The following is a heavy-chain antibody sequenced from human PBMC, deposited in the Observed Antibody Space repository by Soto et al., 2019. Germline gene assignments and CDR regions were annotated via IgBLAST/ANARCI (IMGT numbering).Heavy chain of an antibody. CDR1: GFTFSSYS. D-gene: IGHD5-18*01. CDR2: ISSSSSYI. J-gene: IGHJ4*02. V-gene: IGHV3-21*01. CDR3: ASPRRVDTAMVGLVY. Sequence: EVQLVESGGGLVKPGGSLRLSCAASGFTFSSYSMNWVRQAPGKGLEWVSSISSSSSYIYYADSVKGRFTISRDNAKNSLYLQMNRLRAEDTAVYYCASPRRVDTAMVGLVYWGQGTLVTVSS.